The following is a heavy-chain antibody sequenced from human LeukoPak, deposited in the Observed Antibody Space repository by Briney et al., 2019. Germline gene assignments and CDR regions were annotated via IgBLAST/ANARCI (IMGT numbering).Heavy chain of an antibody. V-gene: IGHV4-61*02. D-gene: IGHD4-17*01. CDR1: GGSISSGSYY. CDR3: ARDVRLDYGGLHYYYYMDV. Sequence: SETLSLTCTVYGGSISSGSYYWSWIRQPAGKGLEWIGRIYTSGSTNYNPSLKSRVTISVDTSKNQFSLKLSSVTAADTAVYYCARDVRLDYGGLHYYYYMDVWGKGTTVTVSS. J-gene: IGHJ6*03. CDR2: IYTSGST.